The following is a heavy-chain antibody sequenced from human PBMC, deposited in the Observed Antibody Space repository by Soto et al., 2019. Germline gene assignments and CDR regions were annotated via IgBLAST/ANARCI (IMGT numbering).Heavy chain of an antibody. Sequence: SETLSLTCAVSGYSISSGYYWGWIRQPPGKGLEWIGSIYHSGSTYYNPSLKSRVTISVDTSKNQFSLKLSSVTAADTAVYYCARSYTYDYSVFGYWGQGTLVTFSS. V-gene: IGHV4-38-2*01. CDR3: ARSYTYDYSVFGY. CDR2: IYHSGST. CDR1: GYSISSGYY. J-gene: IGHJ4*02. D-gene: IGHD3-16*01.